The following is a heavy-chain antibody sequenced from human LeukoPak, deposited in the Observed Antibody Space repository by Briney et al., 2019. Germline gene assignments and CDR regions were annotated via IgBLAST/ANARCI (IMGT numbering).Heavy chain of an antibody. D-gene: IGHD2-15*01. CDR1: GGSISSYY. J-gene: IGHJ6*03. V-gene: IGHV4-39*07. CDR3: ARGLLLYYMDV. CDR2: IYFSGST. Sequence: SETLSLTCTVSGGSISSYYWGWIRQPPGKGLEWIGSIYFSGSTYYNPPLKSRVTISVDTSKNQFSLKLSSVTAADTAVYYCARGLLLYYMDVWGKGTTVTVSS.